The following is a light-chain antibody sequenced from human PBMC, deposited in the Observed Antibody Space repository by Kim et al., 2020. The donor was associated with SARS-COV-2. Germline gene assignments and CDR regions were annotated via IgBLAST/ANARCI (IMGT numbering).Light chain of an antibody. CDR1: QGISSY. CDR2: AAS. CDR3: QQLYSYPLT. J-gene: IGKJ4*01. Sequence: ASIGDRVTITCRASQGISSYLDWYQQKPGKAPNLLIYAASTLQSGVPSRFSGSGSGTEFTLTISSLQPEDFATYYCQQLYSYPLTFGGGTKVDIK. V-gene: IGKV1-9*01.